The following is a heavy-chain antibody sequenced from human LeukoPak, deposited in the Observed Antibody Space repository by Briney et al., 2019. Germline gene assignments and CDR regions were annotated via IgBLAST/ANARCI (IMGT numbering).Heavy chain of an antibody. CDR3: AKDPTQYYSGSGSSSWFDP. CDR2: IRYDGSNE. CDR1: GFTFSSYG. J-gene: IGHJ5*02. D-gene: IGHD3-10*01. V-gene: IGHV3-30*02. Sequence: PGGSLRLSCAASGFTFSSYGMHWVRQAPGKGLEWVAFIRYDGSNEYYAESVKGRFTISRDNSKNTMYLQMNSLRAEDTAVHYCAKDPTQYYSGSGSSSWFDPWGQGTLVTVSS.